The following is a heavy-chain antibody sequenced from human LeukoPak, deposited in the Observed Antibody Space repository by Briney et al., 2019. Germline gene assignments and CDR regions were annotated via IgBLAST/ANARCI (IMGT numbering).Heavy chain of an antibody. CDR1: GYTLTELS. V-gene: IGHV1-24*01. Sequence: ASVKVSCKVSGYTLTELSMHWLRQAPAKGLEWMGGFYPEDGETIYAQKFQGIVTMTEDTSTDTAYMELSSLRSEDTAVYYCATRITIFGVVIPPLDAFDIWGQGTMVTVSS. CDR2: FYPEDGET. D-gene: IGHD3-3*01. CDR3: ATRITIFGVVIPPLDAFDI. J-gene: IGHJ3*02.